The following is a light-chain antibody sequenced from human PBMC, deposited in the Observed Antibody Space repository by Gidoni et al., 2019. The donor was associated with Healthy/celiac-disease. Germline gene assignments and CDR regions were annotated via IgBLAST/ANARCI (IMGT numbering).Light chain of an antibody. J-gene: IGLJ1*01. Sequence: QSVLTQPPSVSGAPGQRVTISCTGSRSNIGAGYDVHWYQQLPGTAPKLLIYGNSNRPSWVPDRFSGSKSGTSASLAITVLQAEDEADYYCQSYDSSYVFGTGTKVTVL. CDR3: QSYDSSYV. CDR1: RSNIGAGYD. CDR2: GNS. V-gene: IGLV1-40*01.